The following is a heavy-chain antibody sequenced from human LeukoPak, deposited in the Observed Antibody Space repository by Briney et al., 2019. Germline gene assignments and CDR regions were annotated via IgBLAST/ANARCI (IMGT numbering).Heavy chain of an antibody. CDR1: GYTFTSYG. D-gene: IGHD3-10*01. CDR2: ISAYNGNT. V-gene: IGHV1-18*01. CDR3: ARFITMVRGGKAGFDY. J-gene: IGHJ4*02. Sequence: ASVKVSCKASGYTFTSYGISWVRQAPGQGLEWMGWISAYNGNTNYAQKLQGRVTMTTDTSTSTAYMELRSLRSDDTAVYYCARFITMVRGGKAGFDYWGQGTLVTVSS.